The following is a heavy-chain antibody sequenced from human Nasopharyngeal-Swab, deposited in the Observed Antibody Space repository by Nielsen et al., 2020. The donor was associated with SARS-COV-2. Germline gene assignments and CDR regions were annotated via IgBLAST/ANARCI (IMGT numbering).Heavy chain of an antibody. D-gene: IGHD3-3*02. CDR1: GFSFPTHG. CDR3: ARDPGVFAEAVAWFDP. J-gene: IGHJ5*02. Sequence: GGSLRLSCDASGFSFPTHGMHWVRQAPGKRPEWVALIWFDGSNKYFADSVKGRFTISRDNSKNTVYLLMSSLRAEDTAVYYCARDPGVFAEAVAWFDPWGQGTLVTVSS. CDR2: IWFDGSNK. V-gene: IGHV3-33*01.